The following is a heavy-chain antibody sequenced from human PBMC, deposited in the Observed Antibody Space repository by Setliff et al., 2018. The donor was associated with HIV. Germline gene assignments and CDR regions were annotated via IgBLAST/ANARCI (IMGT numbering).Heavy chain of an antibody. CDR2: IRFNGNDK. CDR1: GFIFKTYD. Sequence: GGSLRLFCATSGFIFKTYDIHWVRQAPGKGLEWVTFIRFNGNDKYYADSVKGRFTISRDNSKNTLDLQINSLRPEDTAVYYCVTRYCGESICPEFDYWGQGTLVTVSS. CDR3: VTRYCGESICPEFDY. V-gene: IGHV3-30*02. J-gene: IGHJ4*02. D-gene: IGHD2-21*01.